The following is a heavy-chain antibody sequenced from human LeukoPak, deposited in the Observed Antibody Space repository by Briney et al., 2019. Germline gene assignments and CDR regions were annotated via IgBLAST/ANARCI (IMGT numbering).Heavy chain of an antibody. D-gene: IGHD5-12*01. CDR1: GYTFTSYA. Sequence: AAVKVSCKASGYTFTSYAMNWVRQAPGQGLEWMGWINTNTGNPTYAQGFTGRFVFSLDTSVSTAYLQISSLKAEDTAVYYCARADDGSHPGYDLIDYWGQGTLVTVSS. V-gene: IGHV7-4-1*02. J-gene: IGHJ4*02. CDR3: ARADDGSHPGYDLIDY. CDR2: INTNTGNP.